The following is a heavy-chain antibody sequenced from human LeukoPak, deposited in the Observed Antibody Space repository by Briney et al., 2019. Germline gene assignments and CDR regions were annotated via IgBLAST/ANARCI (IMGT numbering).Heavy chain of an antibody. Sequence: PSETLSLTCAVYGGSFSGYYWSWIRQPPGKGLEWIGEINHSGSTNYNPSLKSRVTISVDTSKNQFSLKLSSVTAADTAVYYCARANRGYYYDSSGYYGHFDYWGQGTLVTVSS. CDR3: ARANRGYYYDSSGYYGHFDY. D-gene: IGHD3-22*01. CDR2: INHSGST. V-gene: IGHV4-34*01. J-gene: IGHJ4*02. CDR1: GGSFSGYY.